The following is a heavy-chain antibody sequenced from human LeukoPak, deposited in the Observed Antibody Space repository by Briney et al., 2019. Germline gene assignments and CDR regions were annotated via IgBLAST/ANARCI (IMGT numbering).Heavy chain of an antibody. CDR1: GFTFSSYG. J-gene: IGHJ5*02. Sequence: PGGSLRLSCAASGFTFSSYGMYWVRQAPGKGLERVAVISYDGSNKYYADSVKGRFTISRDNSKNTLYLQMNSLRAEDTAVYYCAKDLMDYYGPHWFDPWGQGTLVTVSS. CDR3: AKDLMDYYGPHWFDP. CDR2: ISYDGSNK. V-gene: IGHV3-30*18. D-gene: IGHD3-10*01.